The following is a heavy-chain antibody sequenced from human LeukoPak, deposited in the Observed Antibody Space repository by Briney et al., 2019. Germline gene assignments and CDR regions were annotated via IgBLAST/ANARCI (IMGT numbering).Heavy chain of an antibody. CDR2: IYYSGSS. Sequence: PSETLSLTCTVSGGSISSSSYYWGWIRQPPGKGLEWIGSIYYSGSSFDNPSLKSRVTISVDTSKNQFSLKLSSVTAADTAVYYCARLQLYWFDPWGQGTLVTVSS. D-gene: IGHD4-11*01. J-gene: IGHJ5*02. CDR3: ARLQLYWFDP. V-gene: IGHV4-39*07. CDR1: GGSISSSSYY.